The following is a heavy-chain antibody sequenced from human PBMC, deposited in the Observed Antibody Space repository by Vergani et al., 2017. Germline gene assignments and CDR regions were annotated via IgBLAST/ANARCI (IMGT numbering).Heavy chain of an antibody. V-gene: IGHV3-23*04. CDR3: AKGGYCSSTSCYDY. CDR2: ISGSGGST. CDR1: GFTFSSYA. D-gene: IGHD2-2*01. J-gene: IGHJ4*02. Sequence: VQLVESEGGVVQPGRSLTLSCVASGFTFSSYAMSWVRQAPGKGLEWVSAISGSGGSTYYADSVKGRFTISRDNSKNTLYLQMNSLRAEDTAVYYCAKGGYCSSTSCYDYWGQGTLVTVSS.